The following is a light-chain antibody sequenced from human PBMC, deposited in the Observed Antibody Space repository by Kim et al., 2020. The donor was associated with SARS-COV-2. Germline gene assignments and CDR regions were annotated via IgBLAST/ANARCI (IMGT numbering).Light chain of an antibody. CDR1: SSNIGSNT. J-gene: IGLJ1*01. V-gene: IGLV1-44*01. CDR3: AAWDDSLKGYV. CDR2: SSY. Sequence: QSVLTQPPSASGTPGQRVTISCSGSSSNIGSNTVNWYQQLPGTAPKLLIYSSYQRPSGVPDRFSGSKSGTSASLAISGLQSEDEADYYCAAWDDSLKGYVFGTGTKVTVL.